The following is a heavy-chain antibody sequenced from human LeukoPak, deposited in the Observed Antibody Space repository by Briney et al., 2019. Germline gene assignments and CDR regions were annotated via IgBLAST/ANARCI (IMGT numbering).Heavy chain of an antibody. J-gene: IGHJ4*02. D-gene: IGHD2-2*02. Sequence: SETLSLTCTVSGGSISSGGYYWSWIRQHPGKGLEWIGYIYHSGSTYYNPSLKSRVTISVDTSKNQFSLKLSSVTAADTAVYYCARHHRTIPYDYWGQGTLVTVSS. CDR2: IYHSGST. CDR1: GGSISSGGYY. V-gene: IGHV4-39*01. CDR3: ARHHRTIPYDY.